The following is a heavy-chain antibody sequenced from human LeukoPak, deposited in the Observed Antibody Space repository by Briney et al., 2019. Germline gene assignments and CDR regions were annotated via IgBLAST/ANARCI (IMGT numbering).Heavy chain of an antibody. CDR1: GFTFSSYA. V-gene: IGHV3-43*01. CDR3: ATERQKYFDY. CDR2: ITWDGGST. J-gene: IGHJ4*02. Sequence: PGGSLRLSCAASGFTFSSYAMSWVRQVPGKGLEWVSLITWDGGSTFYADSVKGRFTISRDNNKNSLSLQMNSLRTEDTALYYCATERQKYFDYWGQGTLVTVSS.